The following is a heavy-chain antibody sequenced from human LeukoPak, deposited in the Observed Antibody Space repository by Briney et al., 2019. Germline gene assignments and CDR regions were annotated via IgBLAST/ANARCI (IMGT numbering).Heavy chain of an antibody. V-gene: IGHV3-15*01. D-gene: IGHD4-17*01. CDR2: IKDAGGTT. Sequence: GGSLTLSCAASGFTFTDAWMNWVRQARGKGLEWVGRIKDAGGTTDYAPPVKDRFTISRDISKDVVYLQMNRLESEDTAVYYCTADVPSFYGDYAIDSWGQGTLVTVSS. J-gene: IGHJ4*02. CDR1: GFTFTDAW. CDR3: TADVPSFYGDYAIDS.